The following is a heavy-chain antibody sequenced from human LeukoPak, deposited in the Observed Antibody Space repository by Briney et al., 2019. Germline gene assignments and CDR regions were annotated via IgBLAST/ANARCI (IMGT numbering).Heavy chain of an antibody. CDR2: ISAYNGNT. D-gene: IGHD3-3*01. V-gene: IGHV1-18*01. CDR3: AKTIPVGVWSGYYTGDDY. CDR1: GYTFTSYG. J-gene: IGHJ4*02. Sequence: ASVKVSCKASGYTFTSYGISWVRQAPGQGLEWMGWISAYNGNTNYAQKFQGRVTMTRDTSISTAYMELSRLRSDDTAVYYCAKTIPVGVWSGYYTGDDYWGQGTLVTVSS.